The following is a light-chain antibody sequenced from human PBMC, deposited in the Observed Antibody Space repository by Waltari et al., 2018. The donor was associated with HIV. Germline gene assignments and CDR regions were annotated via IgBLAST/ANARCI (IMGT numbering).Light chain of an antibody. J-gene: IGLJ2*01. Sequence: QPALTQPASISGSPGQSITISCTGSPTDIGGYHFLPWYQQYPCQAPNVIIYEVTSRPSGVSSRFSASKSGNTASLTISHLQPADEADYFCTSASHGYTAPRVFGGGTRVTVL. CDR3: TSASHGYTAPRV. CDR2: EVT. CDR1: PTDIGGYHF. V-gene: IGLV2-14*03.